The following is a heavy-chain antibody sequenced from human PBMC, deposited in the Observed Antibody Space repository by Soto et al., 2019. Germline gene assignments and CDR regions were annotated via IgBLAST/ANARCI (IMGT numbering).Heavy chain of an antibody. D-gene: IGHD6-6*01. CDR3: ARSDRYSSSWLPFDF. CDR1: GGSISRSNYY. V-gene: IGHV4-39*01. CDR2: IFYSGST. J-gene: IGHJ4*02. Sequence: SETLSLTCTVSGGSISRSNYYWGWIRQPPGKGLEWIGSIFYSGSTYYNPSLKTRVTISVDTSKNQFSLKLTSVTAADTAVYYCARSDRYSSSWLPFDFWGQGTLVTVSS.